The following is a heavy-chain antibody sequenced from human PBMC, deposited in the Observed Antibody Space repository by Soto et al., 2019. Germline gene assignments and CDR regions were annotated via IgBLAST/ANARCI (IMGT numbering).Heavy chain of an antibody. Sequence: GGSLRLSCAASGFTFSSYSMSWVRQAPGKGLEWVSAISGSGGSTYYADSVKGRFTISRDNSKNTLYLQMNSLRAEDTAVYYCAKDESPARKADAFDIWGQGTMVTVSS. CDR1: GFTFSSYS. CDR2: ISGSGGST. J-gene: IGHJ3*02. V-gene: IGHV3-23*01. CDR3: AKDESPARKADAFDI.